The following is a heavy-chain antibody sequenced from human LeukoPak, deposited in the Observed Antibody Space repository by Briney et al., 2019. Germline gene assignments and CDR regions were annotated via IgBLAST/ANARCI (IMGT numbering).Heavy chain of an antibody. CDR3: ARGTIFGVVITSGSGFDY. D-gene: IGHD3-3*01. CDR1: GYTFTSYA. CDR2: INAGNGNT. Sequence: GASVKVSCKASGYTFTSYAMHWVRQAPGQRLEWMGWINAGNGNTKYSQEFQGRVTITRDTSASTAYMELSSLRSEDMAVYYCARGTIFGVVITSGSGFDYWGQGTLVTVSS. V-gene: IGHV1-3*03. J-gene: IGHJ4*02.